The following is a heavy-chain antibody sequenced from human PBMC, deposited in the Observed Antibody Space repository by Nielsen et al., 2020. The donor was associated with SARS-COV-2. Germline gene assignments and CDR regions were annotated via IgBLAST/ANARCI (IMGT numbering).Heavy chain of an antibody. V-gene: IGHV3-11*03. CDR1: GFTFSDSF. CDR3: ARSGHCNGGICYFTEYFQD. Sequence: GGSLRLSCTASGFTFSDSFMSWIRQAPGKGLEWVSYISGSGIYTNYADSLKGRFTISRDNAKNSLYLQMDSLRAEDTAFYYCARSGHCNGGICYFTEYFQDWGQGTLVTVSS. D-gene: IGHD2-8*02. CDR2: ISGSGIYT. J-gene: IGHJ1*01.